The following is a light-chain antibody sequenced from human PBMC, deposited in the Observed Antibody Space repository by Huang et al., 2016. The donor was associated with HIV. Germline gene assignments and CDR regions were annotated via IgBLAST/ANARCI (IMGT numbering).Light chain of an antibody. CDR2: GSS. V-gene: IGKV3-15*01. CDR1: RSVGTN. CDR3: HQYNNWLLS. J-gene: IGKJ4*01. Sequence: EIVMTQSPATLSVSPGERVTLSCRANRSVGTNLAWYQQRPGPAPRLLIYGSSTRAPGIPARFGGRGSGTDFSLTISSLQSEDFALYYCHQYNNWLLSFGGGTRVDI.